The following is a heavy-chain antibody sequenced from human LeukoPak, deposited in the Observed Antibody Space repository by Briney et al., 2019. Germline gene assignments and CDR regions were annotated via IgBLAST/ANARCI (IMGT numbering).Heavy chain of an antibody. J-gene: IGHJ6*03. D-gene: IGHD1-26*01. Sequence: PSETLSLTCTVSGGSISSYYWSWIRQPAGKGLEWIGRIYTSGRTNYNPSLKSRVTMSVDTSKNQFSLKLSSVTAADTAVYYCARVRGSSGSYEYYHYMDVWGKGTTVTISS. CDR2: IYTSGRT. CDR1: GGSISSYY. CDR3: ARVRGSSGSYEYYHYMDV. V-gene: IGHV4-4*07.